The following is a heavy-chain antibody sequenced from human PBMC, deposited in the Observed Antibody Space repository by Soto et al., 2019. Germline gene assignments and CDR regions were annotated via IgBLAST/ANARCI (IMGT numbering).Heavy chain of an antibody. J-gene: IGHJ4*02. D-gene: IGHD2-8*01. V-gene: IGHV2-5*02. CDR1: GFSLSTTGVG. Sequence: QITLKESGPTLVNPTETLTLTCTFSGFSLSTTGVGVAWIRQHPGKALEWLALIYWADDKRYSPSLKSRVTITQDTSHNHVVLTMTNMDPVDTATYYCAQASRSCTNTYCSVSPADYWGQGTLVTVSS. CDR3: AQASRSCTNTYCSVSPADY. CDR2: IYWADDK.